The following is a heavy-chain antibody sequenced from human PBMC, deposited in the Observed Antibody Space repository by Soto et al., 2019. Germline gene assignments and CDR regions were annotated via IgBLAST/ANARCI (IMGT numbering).Heavy chain of an antibody. CDR3: ARDLGEHRGAVVWGDAFDI. CDR2: IWYDGSNK. D-gene: IGHD3-10*01. J-gene: IGHJ3*02. CDR1: GFTFSSYG. Sequence: QAGGSLRLSCAASGFTFSSYGMHWVRRAPGKGLEWVAVIWYDGSNKYYADSVKGRFTISRDNSKNTLYLQMNSLRAEDTAVYYCARDLGEHRGAVVWGDAFDIWGQGTMVTVSS. V-gene: IGHV3-33*01.